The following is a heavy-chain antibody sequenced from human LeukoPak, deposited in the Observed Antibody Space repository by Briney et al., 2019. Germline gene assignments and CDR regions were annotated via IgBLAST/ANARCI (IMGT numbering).Heavy chain of an antibody. CDR3: ARGYNSGFDY. D-gene: IGHD6-19*01. V-gene: IGHV1-46*01. CDR2: IIPSGGRT. CDR1: GYTFTNYY. Sequence: ASVKVSCKASGYTFTNYYMHWVRQAPGQGLEWMGVIIPSGGRTGYAQKVQGRVTMTRYTSTATVYMELSSLRSEDTAVYYRARGYNSGFDYWGQGTLVTVSS. J-gene: IGHJ4*02.